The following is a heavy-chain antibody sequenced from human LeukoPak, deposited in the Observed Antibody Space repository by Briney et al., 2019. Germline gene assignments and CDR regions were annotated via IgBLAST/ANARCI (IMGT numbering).Heavy chain of an antibody. J-gene: IGHJ3*02. CDR3: ARPRLVSPHDAFDI. Sequence: SETLSLTCTVSGGSISSYYWSWIRQPPGKGLEWIGYIYYSGSTNYNPSLKSRVTISVDTSKNQFSLKLSSVTAADTAVYYCARPRLVSPHDAFDIWGQGTMVTVSS. CDR1: GGSISSYY. V-gene: IGHV4-59*08. CDR2: IYYSGST. D-gene: IGHD3-16*01.